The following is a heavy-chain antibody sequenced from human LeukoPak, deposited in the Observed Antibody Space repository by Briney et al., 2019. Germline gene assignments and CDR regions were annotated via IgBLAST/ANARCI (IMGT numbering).Heavy chain of an antibody. J-gene: IGHJ3*02. CDR2: INHTGST. V-gene: IGHV4-34*01. Sequence: SETLSLTCAVYGGSFSAYYWSWIRQPPGKGLEWIGEINHTGSTSYNPSLKSRVTISVDTSKHQFSLKLNSVTAADTAVYYCAGGRGTYGGNNDAFDIWGQGTMVTVSS. D-gene: IGHD4-23*01. CDR3: AGGRGTYGGNNDAFDI. CDR1: GGSFSAYY.